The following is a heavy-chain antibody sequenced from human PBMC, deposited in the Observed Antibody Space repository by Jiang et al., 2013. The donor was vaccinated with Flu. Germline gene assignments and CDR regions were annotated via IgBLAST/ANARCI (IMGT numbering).Heavy chain of an antibody. V-gene: IGHV4-59*08. J-gene: IGHJ4*02. D-gene: IGHD3-22*01. Sequence: PGLVKPSETLSLTCTVSGGSISSYYWSWIRQPPGKGLEWIGYIYYSGSTNYNPSLKSRVTISVDTSKNQFSLKLSSVTAADTAVYYCARHYDSSGLDYWGQGTLVTVSS. CDR2: IYYSGST. CDR1: GGSISSYY. CDR3: ARHYDSSGLDY.